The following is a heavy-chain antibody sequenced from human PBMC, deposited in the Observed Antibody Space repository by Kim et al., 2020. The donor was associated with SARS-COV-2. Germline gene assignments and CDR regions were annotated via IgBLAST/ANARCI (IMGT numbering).Heavy chain of an antibody. D-gene: IGHD6-19*01. CDR2: T. V-gene: IGHV3-23*01. J-gene: IGHJ4*02. CDR3: AKERYAGWYGY. Sequence: TYYADSVKGRFTISRDNSKNTLYLQMNSLRAEDTAVYYCAKERYAGWYGYWGQGTLVTVSS.